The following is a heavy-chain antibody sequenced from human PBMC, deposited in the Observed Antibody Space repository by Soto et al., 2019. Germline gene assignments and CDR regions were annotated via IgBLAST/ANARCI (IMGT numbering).Heavy chain of an antibody. CDR3: AALRAPPDSGWYPQHDY. D-gene: IGHD6-19*01. CDR1: GFTFTSSA. Sequence: GASVKVSCKASGFTFTSSAVQWVRQARGQRLEWIGWIVVGSGNTNYAQKFQERVTITRDMSTSTAYMELSSLRSEDTAVYYCAALRAPPDSGWYPQHDYWGQGTLVTVSS. V-gene: IGHV1-58*01. J-gene: IGHJ4*02. CDR2: IVVGSGNT.